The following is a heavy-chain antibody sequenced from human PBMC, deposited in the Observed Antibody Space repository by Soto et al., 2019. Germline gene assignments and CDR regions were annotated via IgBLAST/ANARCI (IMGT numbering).Heavy chain of an antibody. CDR3: AKWPPAPKMGATTH. CDR1: GFAFTSSA. D-gene: IGHD1-26*01. Sequence: EVQLLESGGGLVQPGGSLRLSCAASGFAFTSSAMAWVRQAPGKGLQWVSAITVAGGGTYYADSVKGRFTISRDNSKNTLFLQMNSLSAEDTALYFGAKWPPAPKMGATTHWGQGTLVSVSS. CDR2: ITVAGGGT. V-gene: IGHV3-23*01. J-gene: IGHJ4*02.